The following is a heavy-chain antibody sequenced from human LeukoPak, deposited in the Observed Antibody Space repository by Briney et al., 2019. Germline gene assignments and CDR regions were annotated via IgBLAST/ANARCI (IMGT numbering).Heavy chain of an antibody. Sequence: PGGSLRLSCAASGFTFSSYAMSWVRQAPGKGLEWVSATSGSGGSTYYADSVKDRFTISRDNSKNTLYLQMNSLRAEDTAVYYCAKYGYSSGWYDRNWFDPWGQGTLVTVSS. J-gene: IGHJ5*02. CDR3: AKYGYSSGWYDRNWFDP. CDR1: GFTFSSYA. V-gene: IGHV3-23*01. CDR2: TSGSGGST. D-gene: IGHD6-19*01.